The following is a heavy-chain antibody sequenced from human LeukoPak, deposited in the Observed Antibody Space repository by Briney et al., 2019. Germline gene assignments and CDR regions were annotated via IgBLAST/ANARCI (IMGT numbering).Heavy chain of an antibody. CDR3: ARDRTMVRGVRGYYFDY. D-gene: IGHD3-10*01. CDR2: ISSSSSTI. CDR1: GFTFSSYS. Sequence: GGSLRLSCVASGFTFSSYSMNWVRQAPGKGLEWVSYISSSSSTIYYADSVKGRFTISRDNAKNSLYLQMNSLRAEDTAVYYCARDRTMVRGVRGYYFDYWGQGTLVTVSS. V-gene: IGHV3-48*04. J-gene: IGHJ4*02.